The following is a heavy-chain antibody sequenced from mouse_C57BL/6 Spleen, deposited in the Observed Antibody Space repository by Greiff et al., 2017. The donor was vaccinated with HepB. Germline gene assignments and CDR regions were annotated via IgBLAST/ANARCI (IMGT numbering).Heavy chain of an antibody. J-gene: IGHJ4*01. Sequence: QVQLQQSGPGLVQPSQSLSITCTVSGFSLTSYGVHWVRQSPGKGLEWLGVIWSGGSTDYNAAFISSLSISKDNSKSQVFFKMNSLQADDTAIYYCARTPIYYDSYYYAMDYWGQGTSVTVSS. CDR2: IWSGGST. V-gene: IGHV2-2*01. D-gene: IGHD2-4*01. CDR1: GFSLTSYG. CDR3: ARTPIYYDSYYYAMDY.